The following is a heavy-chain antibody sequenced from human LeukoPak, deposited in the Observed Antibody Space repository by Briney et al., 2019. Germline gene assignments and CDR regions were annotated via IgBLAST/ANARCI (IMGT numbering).Heavy chain of an antibody. J-gene: IGHJ5*02. CDR2: ISGSGGST. CDR3: AKDFVESYYYGSGNGFDP. D-gene: IGHD3-10*01. V-gene: IGHV3-23*01. CDR1: GFTFSSYG. Sequence: PGGSLRLSCAASGFTFSSYGMSWVRQAPGKGLEWVSAISGSGGSTYYADSVKGRFTISRDNSKNTLYLQMNSLRAEDTAVYYCAKDFVESYYYGSGNGFDPWGQGTLVTVSS.